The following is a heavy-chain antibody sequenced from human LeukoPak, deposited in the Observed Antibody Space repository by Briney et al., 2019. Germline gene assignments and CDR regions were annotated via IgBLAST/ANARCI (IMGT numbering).Heavy chain of an antibody. D-gene: IGHD1-1*01. V-gene: IGHV4-59*01. CDR1: GGSITNYF. CDR2: IYYSGGT. Sequence: SETLSLTCTVSGGSITNYFWTWIRQPPGKGLEWIGYIYYSGGTDYNPSLKSRVTISVDTSKNQFSLKLSSVTAADTAVYSCARALSDRGFNSGVSFLGIFDYWGQGTLATVSS. J-gene: IGHJ4*02. CDR3: ARALSDRGFNSGVSFLGIFDY.